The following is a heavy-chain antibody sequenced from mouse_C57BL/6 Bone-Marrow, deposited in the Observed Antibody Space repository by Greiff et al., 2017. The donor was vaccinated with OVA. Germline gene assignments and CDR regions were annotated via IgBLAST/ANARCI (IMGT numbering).Heavy chain of an antibody. CDR2: IYPRSGNT. D-gene: IGHD1-1*01. V-gene: IGHV1-81*01. Sequence: QVQLQQSGAELARPGASVKLSCKASGYTFTSYGISWVKQRTGQGLEWIGEIYPRSGNTYYNEQFKGKATLTADKSSSPAYMERRSLTSEDSAVYFCATPSPYYGSSYVWFAYWGQGTLVTVSA. CDR1: GYTFTSYG. J-gene: IGHJ3*01. CDR3: ATPSPYYGSSYVWFAY.